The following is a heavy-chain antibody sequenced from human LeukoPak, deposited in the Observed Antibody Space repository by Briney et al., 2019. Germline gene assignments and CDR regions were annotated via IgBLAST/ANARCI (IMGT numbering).Heavy chain of an antibody. CDR1: GGSISSGGYS. CDR2: IYYSGST. Sequence: SQTLSLTCTVSGGSISSGGYSWSWIRQHPGKGLEWIGYIYYSGSTYYNPSLKSRVTISVDTSKNQFSLKLSSVTAADTAVYYCARVENYGEFDYWGQGTLVTVSS. J-gene: IGHJ4*02. D-gene: IGHD1-7*01. V-gene: IGHV4-31*03. CDR3: ARVENYGEFDY.